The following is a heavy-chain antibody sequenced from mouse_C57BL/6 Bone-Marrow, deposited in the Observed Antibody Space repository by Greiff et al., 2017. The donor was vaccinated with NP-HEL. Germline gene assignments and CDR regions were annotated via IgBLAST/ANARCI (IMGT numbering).Heavy chain of an antibody. J-gene: IGHJ3*01. D-gene: IGHD1-1*01. CDR1: GISITTGNYR. CDR3: ARDGNYGSSPFAY. V-gene: IGHV3-5*01. Sequence: EVKLVESGPGLVKPSQTVFLTCTVTGISITTGNYRLSWIRQFPGNKLEWIGYIYYRGTITYNPSLTSRTTITRDTPKNQFFLEMNSLTAEDTATYYCARDGNYGSSPFAYWGQGTLVTVSA. CDR2: IYYRGTI.